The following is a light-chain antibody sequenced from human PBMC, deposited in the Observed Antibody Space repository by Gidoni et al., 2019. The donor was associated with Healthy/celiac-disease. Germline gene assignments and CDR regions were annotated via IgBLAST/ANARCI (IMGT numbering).Light chain of an antibody. CDR3: QQYGSSTWT. Sequence: ELVLTQSPGSLSLSPGERATRSCRASQSVSSSYLAWYQQKPGQAPRLLIYGASSRATGIPDRFSGSGSGTDLTLTISRLEPEDFAVYYCQQYGSSTWTFGQGTKVEIK. CDR1: QSVSSSY. V-gene: IGKV3-20*01. CDR2: GAS. J-gene: IGKJ1*01.